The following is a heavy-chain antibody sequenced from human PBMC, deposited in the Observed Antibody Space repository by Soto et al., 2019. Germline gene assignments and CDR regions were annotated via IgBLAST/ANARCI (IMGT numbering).Heavy chain of an antibody. J-gene: IGHJ5*02. CDR3: ARCGIRRYPQTTPNWFDP. Sequence: SETLSLTCAVYGGSFSGYYWNWIRQPPGKGLEWIGEINHSGSTNYNPSLKSRVTISVDTSKNQFSLKLSSVTAADTAVYYCARCGIRRYPQTTPNWFDPWDQGTLVTVSS. CDR1: GGSFSGYY. CDR2: INHSGST. D-gene: IGHD3-3*02. V-gene: IGHV4-34*01.